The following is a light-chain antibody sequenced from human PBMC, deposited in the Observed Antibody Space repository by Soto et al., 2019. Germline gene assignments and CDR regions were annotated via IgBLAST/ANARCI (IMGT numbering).Light chain of an antibody. J-gene: IGLJ1*01. Sequence: QSVLTQPASVSGSPGQSITISCTGSSSDIGAYNYVSWYQQHPGKAPKLIIYEASKRPSGISSRFSGSESGNTASLTISGLQAEDEADYYCSSWARSLYVFGSGTKVTVL. V-gene: IGLV2-14*01. CDR3: SSWARSLYV. CDR1: SSDIGAYNY. CDR2: EAS.